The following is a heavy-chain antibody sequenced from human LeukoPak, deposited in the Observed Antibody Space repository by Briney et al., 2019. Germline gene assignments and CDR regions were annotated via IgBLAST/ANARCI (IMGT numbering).Heavy chain of an antibody. CDR3: TKFFLGRRDYVWESYRYLAFDI. Sequence: GGSLRLSCAASGFTLTDAWVSWVRQPPGKGLEWVGHLKSKTDGGTTDYAAPVKGRFTISRDGSKNTLYLQMNSLKTEDTAVYYCTKFFLGRRDYVWESYRYLAFDIWGQGTLVTVSS. V-gene: IGHV3-15*01. D-gene: IGHD3-16*02. J-gene: IGHJ4*02. CDR2: LKSKTDGGTT. CDR1: GFTLTDAW.